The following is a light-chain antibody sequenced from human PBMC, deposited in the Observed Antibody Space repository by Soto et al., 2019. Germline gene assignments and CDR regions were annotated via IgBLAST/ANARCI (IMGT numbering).Light chain of an antibody. J-gene: IGLJ7*01. CDR1: SGSIASSY. CDR2: EDN. CDR3: QSYDSSDQV. Sequence: NFMLTQPPSVSESPGKTVTISCTRSSGSIASSYVQWYQQRPGSAPTAVIFEDNQRPSGVPDRFSGSIDSSSNSASLSISGLKTEDEADYYCQSYDSSDQVFGGGTQLTVL. V-gene: IGLV6-57*04.